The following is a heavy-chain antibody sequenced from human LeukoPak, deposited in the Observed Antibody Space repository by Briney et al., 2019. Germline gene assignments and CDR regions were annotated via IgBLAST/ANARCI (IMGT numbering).Heavy chain of an antibody. Sequence: GGSLRLSCAASGFSFSSYGMHWVRQASGRGLEWVAFIRYDGSNKDYADSVKGRFTISRDNSKNTLYLEMNSLRAEDTAVYHCAKDRFSDSGRDGLDSWGQGTLVTVSS. CDR1: GFSFSSYG. J-gene: IGHJ5*01. CDR3: AKDRFSDSGRDGLDS. CDR2: IRYDGSNK. D-gene: IGHD5-12*01. V-gene: IGHV3-30*02.